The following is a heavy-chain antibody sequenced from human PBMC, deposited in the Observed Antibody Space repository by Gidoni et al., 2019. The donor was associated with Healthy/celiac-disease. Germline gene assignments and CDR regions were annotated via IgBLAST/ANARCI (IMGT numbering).Heavy chain of an antibody. CDR1: GFTFSSYW. J-gene: IGHJ4*02. Sequence: EVQLVESGGGLVQPGGSLRLSCAASGFTFSSYWMSWVRQAPGKGLEWVANIKQDGSEKYYVDSVKGRFTISRDNAKNSLYLQMNSLRAEDTAVYYCARVRGYSGYDSLDYWGQGTLVTVSS. CDR3: ARVRGYSGYDSLDY. D-gene: IGHD5-12*01. V-gene: IGHV3-7*01. CDR2: IKQDGSEK.